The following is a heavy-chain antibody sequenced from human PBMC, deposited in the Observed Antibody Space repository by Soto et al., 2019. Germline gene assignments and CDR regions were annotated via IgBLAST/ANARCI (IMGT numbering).Heavy chain of an antibody. CDR1: GGSVNIGTYY. V-gene: IGHV4-61*03. CDR2: IHYSGST. J-gene: IGHJ4*02. D-gene: IGHD2-21*01. Sequence: QVQLQESGPGLVKPSETLSLTCTVPGGSVNIGTYYWGWVRQPPGKGLEWIGFIHYSGSTNYNPSLNSRVTMSVDTSKNNFTLKLTSVNAADTAVYYCTRGGDAYKKGHWGQGTLVTVSS. CDR3: TRGGDAYKKGH.